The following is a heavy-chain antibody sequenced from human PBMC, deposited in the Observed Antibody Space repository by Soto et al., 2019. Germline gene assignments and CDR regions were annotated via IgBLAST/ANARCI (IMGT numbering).Heavy chain of an antibody. Sequence: QVQLVESGGGVVQPGRSLRLSCAASGFTFSSYAMHWVRQAPGKGLEWVAVISYDGSNKYYADSVKGRFTISRDNSKNTLYQKMNSLRVEDRAFYSWASPLGKNDYNGGYSDLGGGAPLVTVSS. J-gene: IGHJ2*01. CDR1: GFTFSSYA. D-gene: IGHD4-4*01. CDR3: ASPLGKNDYNGGYSDL. CDR2: ISYDGSNK. V-gene: IGHV3-30-3*01.